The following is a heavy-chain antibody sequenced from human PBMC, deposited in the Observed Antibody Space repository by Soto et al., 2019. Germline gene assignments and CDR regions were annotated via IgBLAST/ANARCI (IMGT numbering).Heavy chain of an antibody. J-gene: IGHJ4*02. CDR2: IYDSGST. V-gene: IGHV4-61*01. CDR1: GGSVTSGSYY. CDR3: AKDQGIAVAVFDY. D-gene: IGHD6-19*01. Sequence: PSETLSLTCTVSGGSVTSGSYYWSWIRQPPGKGLEWIGYIYDSGSTKYNPSLKSRVTISIDTSKKQISLRLSSVTAADTAVYYCAKDQGIAVAVFDYWGQGTLVTVSS.